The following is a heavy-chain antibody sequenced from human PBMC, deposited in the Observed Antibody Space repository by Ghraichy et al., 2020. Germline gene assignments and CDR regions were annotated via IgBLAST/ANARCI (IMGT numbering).Heavy chain of an antibody. V-gene: IGHV4-39*01. CDR1: GGSISSSSYY. CDR2: IYYSGST. CDR3: ARRIYCSSTSCYYPSYFDS. Sequence: SETLSLTCTVSGGSISSSSYYWGWIRQPPGKGLEWIGSIYYSGSTYYNPSLKSRVTISVDTSKNQFSLKLSSVTAADTAVYYCARRIYCSSTSCYYPSYFDSWGQGTLVTVSS. D-gene: IGHD2-2*01. J-gene: IGHJ4*02.